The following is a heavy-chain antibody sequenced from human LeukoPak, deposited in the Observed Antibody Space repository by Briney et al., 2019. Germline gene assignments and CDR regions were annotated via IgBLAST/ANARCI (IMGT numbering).Heavy chain of an antibody. D-gene: IGHD3-10*01. V-gene: IGHV3-7*01. CDR2: IKQDGSDK. Sequence: PGGSLRLSCAVSGFAFGGEAMSWVRQAPGKGLEWVANIKQDGSDKYYLGSVKGRFTISRDNANSSLYLQMNSLRAEDTAVYYCARDLMVRGVKPFPDYWGQGTLVTVSS. CDR1: GFAFGGEA. CDR3: ARDLMVRGVKPFPDY. J-gene: IGHJ4*02.